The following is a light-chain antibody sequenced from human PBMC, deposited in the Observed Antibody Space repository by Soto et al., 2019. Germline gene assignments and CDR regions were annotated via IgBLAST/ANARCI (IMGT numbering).Light chain of an antibody. V-gene: IGLV2-11*01. Sequence: QSALTQPRSVSWSPGQSVTISCTGSSSDVGAYNFASWYQQHPGAAPKLLIHDVNKRPPGVPDRFSASKSGNTASLTISGLQAEDEADYYCCSYAGEYKYVFGSGTKLTVL. J-gene: IGLJ1*01. CDR1: SSDVGAYNF. CDR3: CSYAGEYKYV. CDR2: DVN.